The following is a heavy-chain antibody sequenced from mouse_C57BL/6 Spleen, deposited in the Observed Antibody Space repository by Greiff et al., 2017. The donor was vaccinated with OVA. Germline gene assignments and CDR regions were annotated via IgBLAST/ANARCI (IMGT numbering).Heavy chain of an antibody. CDR3: ARGENYYGSRGGFDY. J-gene: IGHJ2*01. D-gene: IGHD1-1*01. CDR2: INPNNGGT. V-gene: IGHV1-26*01. CDR1: GYTFTDYY. Sequence: VQLQQSGPELVKPGASVKISCKASGYTFTDYYMNWVKQSHGKSLEWIGDINPNNGGTSYNQKFKGKATLTVDKSSSTAYMELRSLTSEDSAVYYCARGENYYGSRGGFDYWGQGTTLTVSS.